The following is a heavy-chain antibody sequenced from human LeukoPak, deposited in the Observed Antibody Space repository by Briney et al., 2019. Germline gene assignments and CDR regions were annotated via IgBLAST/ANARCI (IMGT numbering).Heavy chain of an antibody. CDR3: VRQRRVTLGFFDY. CDR1: GDSISSYY. V-gene: IGHV4-59*08. Sequence: PSETLSLTCTVSGDSISSYYWSWIRQPPGKGLEWIGSISYSGSTNYSPSLKSRVTMSVDTSQNQFSLNLSSVTAADTAVYYCVRQRRVTLGFFDYWGQGTLVTVSS. CDR2: ISYSGST. D-gene: IGHD3-16*02. J-gene: IGHJ4*02.